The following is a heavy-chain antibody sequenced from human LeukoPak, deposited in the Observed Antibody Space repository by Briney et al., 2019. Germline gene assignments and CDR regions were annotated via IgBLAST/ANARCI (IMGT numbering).Heavy chain of an antibody. Sequence: PSETLSLTCTVSGVSISSYYWSWVRQPPGKGLEWIGYIYYSGSTNYNPSLKSRVTISVDTSKNQFSLKLSSVTAADTAVHYCAREVYSSGWYDYWGQGTLVTVSS. CDR2: IYYSGST. CDR3: AREVYSSGWYDY. CDR1: GVSISSYY. D-gene: IGHD6-19*01. V-gene: IGHV4-59*01. J-gene: IGHJ4*02.